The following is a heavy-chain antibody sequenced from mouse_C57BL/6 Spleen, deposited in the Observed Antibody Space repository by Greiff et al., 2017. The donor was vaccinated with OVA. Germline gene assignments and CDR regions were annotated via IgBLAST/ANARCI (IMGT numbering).Heavy chain of an antibody. CDR1: GYAFSSYW. CDR3: ARRRYGNYVDYYAMDY. J-gene: IGHJ4*01. Sequence: QVQLQQSGAELVKPGASVKLSCKASGYAFSSYWMNWVKQRPGKGLEWIGQIYPGDGDTNYNGKFKGKATLTADKSSSTAYMQLSSLTSEDSAVFFYARRRYGNYVDYYAMDYWGQGTSVTVSS. V-gene: IGHV1-80*01. CDR2: IYPGDGDT. D-gene: IGHD2-1*01.